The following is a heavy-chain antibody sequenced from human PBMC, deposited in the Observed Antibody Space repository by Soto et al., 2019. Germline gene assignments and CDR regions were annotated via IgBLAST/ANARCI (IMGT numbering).Heavy chain of an antibody. CDR2: ISGSGGST. CDR1: GFTFSSYA. D-gene: IGHD6-13*01. J-gene: IGHJ6*02. Sequence: EVQLLESGGGLVQPGWSLRLSCAASGFTFSSYAMSWVRQAPGKGLEWGSAISGSGGSTYYADSVKGRFTISRDNSKNTLYLQMNSLRAEDTAVYYCEKALRGSSGSYYYGMDVWCQGTTVTVSS. CDR3: EKALRGSSGSYYYGMDV. V-gene: IGHV3-23*01.